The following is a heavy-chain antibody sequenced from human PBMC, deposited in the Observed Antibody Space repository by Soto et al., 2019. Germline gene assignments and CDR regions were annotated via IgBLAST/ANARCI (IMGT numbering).Heavy chain of an antibody. CDR1: GFTFGDYA. D-gene: IGHD6-13*01. Sequence: GGSLRLSCTTSGFTFGDYAMSWFRQAPGKGLEWVGVDRSKAYGGTTDYAASVKGRFDISRDDSKSIAYLQMNSVTTEDTAVYFCARYTYTSRYSYYGMDVWGHGTTVTVSS. J-gene: IGHJ6*02. V-gene: IGHV3-49*03. CDR3: ARYTYTSRYSYYGMDV. CDR2: DRSKAYGGTT.